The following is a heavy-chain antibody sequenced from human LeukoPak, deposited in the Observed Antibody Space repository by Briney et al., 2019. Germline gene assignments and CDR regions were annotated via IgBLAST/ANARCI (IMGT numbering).Heavy chain of an antibody. D-gene: IGHD1-14*01. J-gene: IGHJ5*01. Sequence: SETLSLTCSVSGDSISSSPEYWGWIRQPPGKGLEYIGSINYSGSTYYDPSLKGRVTISVDTSKNQFSLKVTSMTAADSAVYYCSRLSVTGVDGRDWFHSWGQGTLVTVSS. CDR1: GDSISSSPEY. CDR3: SRLSVTGVDGRDWFHS. V-gene: IGHV4-39*01. CDR2: INYSGST.